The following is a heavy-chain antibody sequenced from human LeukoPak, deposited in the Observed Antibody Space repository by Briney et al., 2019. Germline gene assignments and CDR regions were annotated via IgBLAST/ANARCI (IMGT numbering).Heavy chain of an antibody. CDR2: IYSGGSS. J-gene: IGHJ4*02. D-gene: IGHD5-24*01. CDR1: GFTVGSNY. Sequence: GGSLRLSCAASGFTVGSNYMSWVRQAPGKGLEWVSVIYSGGSSYYADSVKGRFTISRDNSKNTLYLQMNNLRAEDTAVYYCARGRDGYNAAYWGQGTLVTVSS. CDR3: ARGRDGYNAAY. V-gene: IGHV3-53*01.